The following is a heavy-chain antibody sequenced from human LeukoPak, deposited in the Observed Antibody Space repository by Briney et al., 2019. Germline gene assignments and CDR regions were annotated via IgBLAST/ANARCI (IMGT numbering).Heavy chain of an antibody. Sequence: RASVKVSCKASGGTFSSHTVSWVRQAPGQGLEWIGGFIPILDIANYAQKFHGRVTITADESTSTAYMELSGLRLEDTAVYYCAREPEGLTTESHWGQGTLVTVSS. CDR3: AREPEGLTTESH. D-gene: IGHD4-17*01. J-gene: IGHJ4*02. V-gene: IGHV1-69*10. CDR2: FIPILDIA. CDR1: GGTFSSHT.